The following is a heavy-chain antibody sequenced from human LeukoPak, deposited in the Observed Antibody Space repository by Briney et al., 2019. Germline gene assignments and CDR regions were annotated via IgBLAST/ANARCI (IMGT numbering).Heavy chain of an antibody. CDR2: ISYDGSNK. V-gene: IGHV3-30*04. CDR1: GFTFSNYA. D-gene: IGHD5-18*01. Sequence: GGSLRLSCAASGFTFSNYAMHWVRQAPGKGLEWMALISYDGSNKYYADSVKGRFTISRDNSKNTLYLQMNSLRAEDTAVYYCARDVYSYGFAGYFDYWGQGTLVTVSS. J-gene: IGHJ4*02. CDR3: ARDVYSYGFAGYFDY.